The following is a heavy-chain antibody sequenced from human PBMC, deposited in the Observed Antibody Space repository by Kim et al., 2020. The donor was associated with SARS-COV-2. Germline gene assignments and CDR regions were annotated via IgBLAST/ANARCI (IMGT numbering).Heavy chain of an antibody. CDR3: ARSASNDYGSGIYYNFYGMDV. V-gene: IGHV3-23*01. CDR2: ITHSGDNT. J-gene: IGHJ6*02. CDR1: GFTFSSYA. D-gene: IGHD3-10*01. Sequence: GGSLRLSCAASGFTFSSYAMSWVRQAPGGGLEWVSVITHSGDNTHYAGPVKGRFIISRDNSKNSVYLQMNSLRAEDTATYYCARSASNDYGSGIYYNFYGMDVWGQGTTVAVSS.